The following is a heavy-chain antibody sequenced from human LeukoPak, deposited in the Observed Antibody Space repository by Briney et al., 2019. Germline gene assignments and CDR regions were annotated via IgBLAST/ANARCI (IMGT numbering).Heavy chain of an antibody. J-gene: IGHJ4*02. V-gene: IGHV3-23*01. CDR3: AKDQIVVVPAATGTLDY. Sequence: PGGSLRLSCAASGFTFSSYGMSWVRQAPGKGLEWVSAISGSGGSTYYADSVKGRFTISRDNSKNTLYLQMNSLRAEDTALYYCAKDQIVVVPAATGTLDYWGQGTLVTVSS. CDR1: GFTFSSYG. CDR2: ISGSGGST. D-gene: IGHD2-2*01.